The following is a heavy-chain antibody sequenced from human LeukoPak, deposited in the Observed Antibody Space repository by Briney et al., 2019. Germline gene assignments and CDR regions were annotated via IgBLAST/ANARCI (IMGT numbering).Heavy chain of an antibody. D-gene: IGHD3-22*01. V-gene: IGHV4-59*12. CDR2: IYNTGTT. J-gene: IGHJ6*02. CDR1: GASISTYY. CDR3: ARGYYDTAMDV. Sequence: SETLSLTCSVSGASISTYYWSWIRQPPGKGLEWIGNIYNTGTTYYNPSLKSRVTISVDTSKNQFSLKLSSVTAADTAVYYCARGYYDTAMDVWGQGTTVTVSS.